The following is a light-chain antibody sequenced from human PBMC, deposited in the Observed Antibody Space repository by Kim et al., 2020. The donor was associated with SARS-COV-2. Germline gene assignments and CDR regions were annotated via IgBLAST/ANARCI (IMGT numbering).Light chain of an antibody. J-gene: IGLJ1*01. V-gene: IGLV3-1*01. CDR1: KLGDNY. CDR2: QNN. CDR3: EAWDGSIRNYV. Sequence: GETDCFTGARYKLGDNYVYWYQQTPGQAPKVIIYQNNQRPSGIPDRFSGSNSGTTASLAISGIQSMDEADYYCEAWDGSIRNYVFGAGTKVTVL.